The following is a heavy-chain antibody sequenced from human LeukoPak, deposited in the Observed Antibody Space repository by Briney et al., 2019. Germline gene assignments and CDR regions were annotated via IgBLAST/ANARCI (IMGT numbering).Heavy chain of an antibody. CDR3: ALDYCSGGSCYWDY. D-gene: IGHD2-15*01. V-gene: IGHV3-20*04. J-gene: IGHJ4*02. CDR2: INWNGGST. Sequence: GGSLRLSCAASGFTFDDYGMSWVRHAPGKGLEWVSGINWNGGSTGYADSVKGRFTISRDNAKNSLYLQMNSLRAEDTALYYCALDYCSGGSCYWDYWGQGTLVTVSS. CDR1: GFTFDDYG.